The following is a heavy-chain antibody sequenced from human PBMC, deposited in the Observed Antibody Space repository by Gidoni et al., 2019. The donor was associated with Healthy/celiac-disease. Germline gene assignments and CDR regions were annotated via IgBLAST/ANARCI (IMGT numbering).Heavy chain of an antibody. CDR2: LNPNSGGT. Sequence: QVQLVQSGAEVKTPGASVKVSCKASGDTFTGYDMHWGRQAPGQGLEWMGWLNPNSGGTNYAQKFQGSVTMTRATSISTAYMELGRLSSDATAVYYCARDPGRGFLECSRYDYYYMVVLCKVTTVTVSS. V-gene: IGHV1-2*02. CDR3: ARDPGRGFLECSRYDYYYMVV. CDR1: GDTFTGYD. D-gene: IGHD3-3*01. J-gene: IGHJ6*03.